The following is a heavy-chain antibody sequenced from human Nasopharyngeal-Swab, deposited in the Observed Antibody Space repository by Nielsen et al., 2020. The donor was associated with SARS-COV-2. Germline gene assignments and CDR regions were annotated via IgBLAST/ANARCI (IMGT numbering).Heavy chain of an antibody. Sequence: SGPTLVQPTQTLTLTCTFSGFSLSTSGMRVSWIRQPPGKALEWLARIDWDDDKFYSTSLKTRLTISKDTSKNRVVLTMTNMDPVDTATYYCARVDVDTSMTHWGQGTRVTVSS. CDR3: ARVDVDTSMTH. V-gene: IGHV2-70*04. J-gene: IGHJ4*02. D-gene: IGHD5-18*01. CDR2: IDWDDDK. CDR1: GFSLSTSGMR.